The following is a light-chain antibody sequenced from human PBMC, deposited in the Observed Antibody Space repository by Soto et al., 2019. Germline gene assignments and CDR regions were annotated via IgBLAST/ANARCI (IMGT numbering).Light chain of an antibody. CDR1: QGISSA. CDR2: DAS. CDR3: QHFYNYRLS. J-gene: IGKJ4*01. Sequence: AIQLTQSPSSLSASVGDRVTITCRASQGISSALAWYQQRPGKAPKLLVYDASSLESAVPSRFSGSGSGTDFTLTISSLQPEDFATYYCQHFYNYRLSFGGGTKVEIK. V-gene: IGKV1D-13*01.